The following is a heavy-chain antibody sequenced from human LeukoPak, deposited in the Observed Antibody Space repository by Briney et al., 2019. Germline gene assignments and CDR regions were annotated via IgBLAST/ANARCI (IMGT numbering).Heavy chain of an antibody. CDR2: ISSSSSSI. Sequence: GGSLRLSCAGSGFTFSGHSMNWVRQAPGKGLEWVSFISSSSSSIYYADAVKGRFTISRDSANNSLYLQMNSLRAEDTAVYYCARDPDSSGWYYFDYWGQGSLVTVSS. J-gene: IGHJ4*02. V-gene: IGHV3-21*06. D-gene: IGHD6-19*01. CDR3: ARDPDSSGWYYFDY. CDR1: GFTFSGHS.